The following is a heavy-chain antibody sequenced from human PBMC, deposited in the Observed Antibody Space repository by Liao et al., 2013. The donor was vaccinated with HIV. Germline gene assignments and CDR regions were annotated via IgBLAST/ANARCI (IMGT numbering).Heavy chain of an antibody. CDR1: GGSISSYY. CDR2: IYSSGSA. J-gene: IGHJ6*03. D-gene: IGHD2-15*01. V-gene: IGHV4-4*07. Sequence: QVQLQESGPGLVKPSETLSLTCTVSGGSISSYYWSWIRQPAGKGLEWIGRIYSSGSANYNPSLKSRVTMSVDTSKNQFSLKLNSVTAADTAVYYCATVVVVAAANYYYHYMDVWGKGTTVTVSS. CDR3: ATVVVVAAANYYYHYMDV.